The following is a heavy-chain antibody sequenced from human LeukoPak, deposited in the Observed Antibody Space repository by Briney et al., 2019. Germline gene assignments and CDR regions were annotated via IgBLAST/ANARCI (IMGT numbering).Heavy chain of an antibody. CDR2: IHPGDSHT. Sequence: GESLKISCEGSGYTFTKYWIGWVRQMPGKGLEWMGIIHPGDSHTWYSPSFQGQVTISADRSISMAYLQWSSLKASDTAMYFCARQPGMTAKSWYFDLWGRGTLVTVSS. D-gene: IGHD2-2*01. CDR3: ARQPGMTAKSWYFDL. V-gene: IGHV5-51*01. J-gene: IGHJ2*01. CDR1: GYTFTKYW.